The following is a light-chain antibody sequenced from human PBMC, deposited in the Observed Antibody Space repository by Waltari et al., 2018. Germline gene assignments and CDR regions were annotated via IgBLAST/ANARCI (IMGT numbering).Light chain of an antibody. CDR2: DVH. J-gene: IGLJ3*02. V-gene: IGLV2-14*03. CDR1: SNDVGAYDC. Sequence: QSALTQPASVSGSPGQSITISCTGTSNDVGAYDCVSWYQHHPGKVPQLLIFDVHNRPSGASDPSSGSKSVNTASLTISGLQAGDEADYYCASKTDNAAVLFGGGTKVTVL. CDR3: ASKTDNAAVL.